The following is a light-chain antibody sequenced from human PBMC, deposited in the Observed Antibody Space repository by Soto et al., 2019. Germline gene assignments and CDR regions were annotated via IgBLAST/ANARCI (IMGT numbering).Light chain of an antibody. V-gene: IGKV1-13*02. J-gene: IGKJ5*01. CDR2: DVS. Sequence: AIQLTQSPSSLSASVGDRVTITCRASQDIRGALAWYQQKPGKAPKILIYDVSTLESGVPSRFSGSSSGTDFTLTIGSLQPVDFATYYCQQFNSYPITFGQGTRLEIK. CDR1: QDIRGA. CDR3: QQFNSYPIT.